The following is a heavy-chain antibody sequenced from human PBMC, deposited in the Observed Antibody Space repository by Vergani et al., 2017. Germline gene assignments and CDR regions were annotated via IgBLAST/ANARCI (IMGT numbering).Heavy chain of an antibody. D-gene: IGHD3-16*02. CDR2: SYPGDSDT. Sequence: EVQLVPSGAEVKTPGESLKISCTGSGYSFTSYWIGWVRQMPGKGLGWMGISYPGDSDTRYSPSFQGQVTISADKSISTAYLQWSSLKDSDTAMYYCARGIMMTFGGVIAPYYDYYMYVWGKGTTVTVSS. V-gene: IGHV5-51*03. CDR1: GYSFTSYW. CDR3: ARGIMMTFGGVIAPYYDYYMYV. J-gene: IGHJ6*03.